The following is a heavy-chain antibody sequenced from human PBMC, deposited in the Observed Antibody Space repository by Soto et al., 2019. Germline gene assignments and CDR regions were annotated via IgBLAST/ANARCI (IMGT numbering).Heavy chain of an antibody. CDR2: ISSSSSYI. D-gene: IGHD3-16*01. J-gene: IGHJ6*02. Sequence: EVQLVESGGGLVKPGGSLRLSCAASGFTFSSYSMNWVRQAPGKGLECVSSISSSSSYIYYADSVKGRFTISRDNAKNSLYLQMNSLRAEDKAVYYCARGWVLGLMDVWGQGTTVTVSS. V-gene: IGHV3-21*01. CDR3: ARGWVLGLMDV. CDR1: GFTFSSYS.